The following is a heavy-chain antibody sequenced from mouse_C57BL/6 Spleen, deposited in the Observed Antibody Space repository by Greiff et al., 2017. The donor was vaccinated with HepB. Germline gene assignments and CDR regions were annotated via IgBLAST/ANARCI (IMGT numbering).Heavy chain of an antibody. CDR2: IHPNSGST. Sequence: QVQLQQPGAELVKPGASVKLSCKASGYTFTSYWMHWVKQRPGQGLEWIGMIHPNSGSTNYNEKFKSKATLTVDKSSSTAYMQLSSLTSEDSAVYYCAREKDYYGSKSPDYWGQGTTLTVSS. V-gene: IGHV1-64*01. J-gene: IGHJ2*01. CDR1: GYTFTSYW. D-gene: IGHD1-1*01. CDR3: AREKDYYGSKSPDY.